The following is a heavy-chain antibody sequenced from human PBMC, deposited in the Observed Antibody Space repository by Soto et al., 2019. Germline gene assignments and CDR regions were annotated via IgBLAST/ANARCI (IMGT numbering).Heavy chain of an antibody. D-gene: IGHD2-21*01. CDR1: GYALTQCS. Sequence: GVSVKVSWKVCGYALTQCSRHWVRQAPEKGLEWMGGFDPEDGETIYAQKFQGRLTMTEDTSTDTAYMELNSLRSEDTAVYYCAFHIYYWGQGTQVTVSS. CDR3: AFHIYY. J-gene: IGHJ4*02. CDR2: FDPEDGET. V-gene: IGHV1-24*01.